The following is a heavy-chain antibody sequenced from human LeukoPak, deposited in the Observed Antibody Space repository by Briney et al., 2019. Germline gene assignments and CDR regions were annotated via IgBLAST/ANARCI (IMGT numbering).Heavy chain of an antibody. V-gene: IGHV3-30*02. Sequence: GGSLRLSCAASGFTFSSYGMHWVRQAPGKGLEWAAFIRYDGSNKYYADSVKGRFTISRDNSKNTLYLQMNSLRAEDTAVYYCAKDRGSGITIFGVVITGIDYWGQGTLVTVSS. CDR1: GFTFSSYG. CDR2: IRYDGSNK. J-gene: IGHJ4*02. D-gene: IGHD3-3*01. CDR3: AKDRGSGITIFGVVITGIDY.